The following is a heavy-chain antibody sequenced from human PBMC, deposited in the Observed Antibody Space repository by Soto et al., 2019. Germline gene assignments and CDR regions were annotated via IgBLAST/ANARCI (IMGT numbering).Heavy chain of an antibody. CDR3: ARDGNRLYCYDSSGLLLDY. D-gene: IGHD3-22*01. Sequence: QVQLVQSGAEVKKPGASVKVSCKASGYTFTSYGISWVRQAPGQGLEWMGWISAYNGNTNYAQKLQGRVTMTTDTSTSTAYMELRSLRSDDTAVYYCARDGNRLYCYDSSGLLLDYWGQGTLVTVSS. J-gene: IGHJ4*02. CDR2: ISAYNGNT. CDR1: GYTFTSYG. V-gene: IGHV1-18*04.